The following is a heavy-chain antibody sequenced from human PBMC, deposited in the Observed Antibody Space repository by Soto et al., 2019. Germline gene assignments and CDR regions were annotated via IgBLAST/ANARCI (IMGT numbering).Heavy chain of an antibody. Sequence: SETLSLTCVVYGESFSGYYWSWFRQPPGKRLEWIGDIDHSGSTHYNPSLKSRLTISEDTSKNHFSLSLSAVTAADAGTYFCSRGRPPRYWGQGXLVTVYS. CDR2: IDHSGST. V-gene: IGHV4-34*01. CDR1: GESFSGYY. CDR3: SRGRPPRY. J-gene: IGHJ4*02.